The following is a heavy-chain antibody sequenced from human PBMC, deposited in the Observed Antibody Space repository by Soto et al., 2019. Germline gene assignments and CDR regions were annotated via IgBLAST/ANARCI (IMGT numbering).Heavy chain of an antibody. Sequence: QVQLVQSGAEVKKPGSAVKVSCKASGGTFSSYTISWVRQAPVQGLEWMGRIIPILGIANYAQKFQGRVTITADKSTSTAYMELSSLRSEDTAVYYCARDPDYGDYVRDAFDIWGQGTMVTVSS. CDR1: GGTFSSYT. CDR2: IIPILGIA. D-gene: IGHD4-17*01. J-gene: IGHJ3*02. V-gene: IGHV1-69*08. CDR3: ARDPDYGDYVRDAFDI.